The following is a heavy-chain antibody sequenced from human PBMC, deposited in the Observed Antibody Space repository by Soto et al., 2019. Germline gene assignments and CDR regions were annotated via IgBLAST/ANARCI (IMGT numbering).Heavy chain of an antibody. D-gene: IGHD3-22*01. V-gene: IGHV1-69*12. J-gene: IGHJ4*02. CDR3: ARDGYYYDSSGYYYYFDY. Sequence: QVQLVQSGAEVKKPGSSVKVSCKASGGTFSSYAISWVRQAPGQGLEWMGGIIPIFGTANYAQKFQGRVTITADESPSTAYMELSSLRSEDTAVYYCARDGYYYDSSGYYYYFDYWGQGTLVTVSS. CDR2: IIPIFGTA. CDR1: GGTFSSYA.